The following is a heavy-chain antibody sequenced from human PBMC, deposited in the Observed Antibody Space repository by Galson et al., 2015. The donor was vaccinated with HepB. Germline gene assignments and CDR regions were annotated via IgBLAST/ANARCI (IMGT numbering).Heavy chain of an antibody. CDR3: ARDRHSSSWYPNDY. Sequence: SLRLSCAASGFTFSSCSMNWVRQAPGKGLEWVSYISSSSSTIYYADSVKGRFTISRDNAKNSLYLQMNSLRDEDTAVYYCARDRHSSSWYPNDYWGQGTLVTVSS. CDR1: GFTFSSCS. V-gene: IGHV3-48*02. J-gene: IGHJ4*02. CDR2: ISSSSSTI. D-gene: IGHD6-13*01.